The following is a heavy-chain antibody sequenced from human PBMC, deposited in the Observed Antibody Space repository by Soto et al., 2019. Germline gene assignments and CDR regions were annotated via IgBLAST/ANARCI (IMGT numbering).Heavy chain of an antibody. CDR1: GFTFDHYA. J-gene: IGHJ6*02. CDR3: AKDKVRGYSYGYYYYGMDV. D-gene: IGHD5-18*01. Sequence: SLKISCAASGFTFDHYAIHWVRQAPGKGLEWVSGISWNSGSIGYADSVKGRFTISRDNAKNSLYLQMNSLRAEDTALYYCAKDKVRGYSYGYYYYGMDVWGQGTTVTVSS. CDR2: ISWNSGSI. V-gene: IGHV3-9*01.